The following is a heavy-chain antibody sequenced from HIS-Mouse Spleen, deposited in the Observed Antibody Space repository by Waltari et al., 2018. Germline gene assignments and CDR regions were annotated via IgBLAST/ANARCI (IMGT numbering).Heavy chain of an antibody. CDR2: IYYSGST. V-gene: IGHV4-39*07. J-gene: IGHJ2*01. CDR1: GGSISSSSYY. D-gene: IGHD6-13*01. CDR3: AREIPYSSSWYDWYFDL. Sequence: QLQLQESGPGLVKPSETLSLTCTVSGGSISSSSYYWGWSRQPPGKGLGWIGIIYYSGSTYYNPSLKSRVTISVDTSKNQFSLKLSSVTAADTAVYYCAREIPYSSSWYDWYFDLWGRGTLVTVSS.